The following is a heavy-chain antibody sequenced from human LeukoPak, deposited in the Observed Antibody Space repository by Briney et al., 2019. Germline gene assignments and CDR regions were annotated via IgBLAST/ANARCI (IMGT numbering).Heavy chain of an antibody. Sequence: GGSLRLSCTTSGFPFGDYAMSWVRQAPGKGLEWIAFIRSKRFGGTIEYAASVNGRFTISRDDSTSTAYLQMNSLRPEDTAVYYCARSIVVVTYYLDYWGQGTLVTVSS. CDR3: ARSIVVVTYYLDY. D-gene: IGHD2-21*02. J-gene: IGHJ4*02. CDR2: IRSKRFGGTI. V-gene: IGHV3-49*04. CDR1: GFPFGDYA.